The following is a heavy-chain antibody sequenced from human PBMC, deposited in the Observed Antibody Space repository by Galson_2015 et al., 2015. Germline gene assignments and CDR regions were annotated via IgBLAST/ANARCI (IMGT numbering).Heavy chain of an antibody. D-gene: IGHD6-13*01. Sequence: QSGAEVKKPGESLKISCTGYGYTFTSYWIGWVRQMPGEGLEWMGIIWPGDSDTRYSPSFQGQVTISADKSISTAYLQWSSLKASDTAMYYCATRNLLAATPSFFDYWGQGTLVTVSS. V-gene: IGHV5-51*03. CDR3: ATRNLLAATPSFFDY. CDR2: IWPGDSDT. J-gene: IGHJ4*02. CDR1: GYTFTSYW.